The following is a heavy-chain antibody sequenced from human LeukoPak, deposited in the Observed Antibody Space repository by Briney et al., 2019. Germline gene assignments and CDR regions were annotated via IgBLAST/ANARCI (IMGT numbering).Heavy chain of an antibody. CDR3: ARGVEPLAANTLAY. CDR1: GFTFSSYG. CDR2: IWYDGSNK. Sequence: GGSLRLSCAASGFTFSSYGMHWVRQAPGKGLEWVAVIWYDGSNKYYGDSVKGRFTISRDNSKNTLYLQMNSLRVDDTAVYYCARGVEPLAANTLAYWGQGTLVTVSS. V-gene: IGHV3-33*01. J-gene: IGHJ4*02. D-gene: IGHD1-14*01.